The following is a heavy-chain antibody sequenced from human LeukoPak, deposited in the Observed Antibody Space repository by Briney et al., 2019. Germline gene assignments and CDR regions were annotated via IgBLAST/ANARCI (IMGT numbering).Heavy chain of an antibody. CDR3: ARVRYSSGYYYVRTSDAFDI. CDR2: IHYSGTT. Sequence: PSETLSLTCTVSGGSISGYYWSWIRLPPGKGLEWIAYIHYSGTTNYNPSLRSRVTISVDTSKNQFSLKLSSVTAADTAVYYCARVRYSSGYYYVRTSDAFDIWGQGTMVTVSS. V-gene: IGHV4-59*12. J-gene: IGHJ3*02. D-gene: IGHD3-22*01. CDR1: GGSISGYY.